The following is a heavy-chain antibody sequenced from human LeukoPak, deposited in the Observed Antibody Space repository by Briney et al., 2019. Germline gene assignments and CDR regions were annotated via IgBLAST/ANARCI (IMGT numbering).Heavy chain of an antibody. V-gene: IGHV3-21*01. Sequence: GGSLRLSCAASGFTFSSYSMNWVRQAPGKGLECVSSISSSSSYIYYADSVKGRFTISRDNAKNSLYLQMNSLRAEDTAVYYCARRSAAKDAFDIWGQGTMVTVSS. CDR2: ISSSSSYI. CDR1: GFTFSSYS. D-gene: IGHD6-25*01. CDR3: ARRSAAKDAFDI. J-gene: IGHJ3*02.